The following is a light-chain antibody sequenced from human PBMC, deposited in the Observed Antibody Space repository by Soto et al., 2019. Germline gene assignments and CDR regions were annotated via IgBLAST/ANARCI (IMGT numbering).Light chain of an antibody. CDR2: EVS. V-gene: IGLV2-14*01. CDR1: SSDVGAYNY. J-gene: IGLJ3*02. CDR3: SSYTSSSTRV. Sequence: QSVLTQPASVSGSPGQSITISCTGTSSDVGAYNYVSWYQQHPGKAPKLMIYEVSNRPSGVSNRFSGSKSGNTASLTISGLQAEDGADYYCSSYTSSSTRVFGGGTKVTVL.